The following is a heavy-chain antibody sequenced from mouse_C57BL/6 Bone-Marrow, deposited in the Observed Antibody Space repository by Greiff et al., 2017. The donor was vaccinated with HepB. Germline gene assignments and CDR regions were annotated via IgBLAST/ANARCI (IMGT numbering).Heavy chain of an antibody. D-gene: IGHD2-9*01. J-gene: IGHJ4*01. CDR1: GYSFTGYY. CDR2: INPSTGGT. V-gene: IGHV1-42*01. Sequence: EVQLQQSGPELVKPGASVKISCKASGYSFTGYYMNWVKQSPEKSLEWIGEINPSTGGTTYNQKFKAKATLTVDKSSSTAYMQLKSLTSEDSAVYYCARPTMATTGGYYAMDYWGQGTSVTVSS. CDR3: ARPTMATTGGYYAMDY.